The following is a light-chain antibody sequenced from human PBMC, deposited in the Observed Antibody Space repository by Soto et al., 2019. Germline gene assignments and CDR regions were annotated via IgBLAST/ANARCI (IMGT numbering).Light chain of an antibody. Sequence: EIVLTQSPGTLSLSPGERATLSCRASQSVSSSYLAWYQQKPGQAPRLLINGASSRATGIPDRFSGSGSGPDFTLTISRLEPEDVAVYYCQQYGSTSYTFGQGTKLQIK. CDR3: QQYGSTSYT. J-gene: IGKJ2*01. CDR2: GAS. CDR1: QSVSSSY. V-gene: IGKV3-20*01.